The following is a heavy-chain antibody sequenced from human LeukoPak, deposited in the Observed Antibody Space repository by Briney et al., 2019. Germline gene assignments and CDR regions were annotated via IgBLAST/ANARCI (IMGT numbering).Heavy chain of an antibody. Sequence: GASVKVSCKASGYTFTSYYMHWVRQAPGQGLEWMGGIIPIFETTNYAQKFQGRVTITADEATNTAYMELSSLRYDDTAVYFCATSRRIHGSGLAVRYSWLDPWGPGTLVTVSS. CDR1: GYTFTSYY. J-gene: IGHJ5*02. CDR2: IIPIFETT. CDR3: ATSRRIHGSGLAVRYSWLDP. V-gene: IGHV1-69*13. D-gene: IGHD3-10*01.